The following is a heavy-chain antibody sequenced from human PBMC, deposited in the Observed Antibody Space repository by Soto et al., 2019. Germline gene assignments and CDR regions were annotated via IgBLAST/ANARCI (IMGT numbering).Heavy chain of an antibody. J-gene: IGHJ3*02. CDR1: GFTFSSYS. Sequence: GGSLRLCCAASGFTFSSYSMNWVRQAPGKGLEWISYITSSSDIVQYADSVKGRFTISRDNAKSSLYLQMNSLRAEDTAVYYCARDLLWAFDIWGQGTMVTVSS. V-gene: IGHV3-48*01. CDR2: ITSSSDIV. CDR3: ARDLLWAFDI.